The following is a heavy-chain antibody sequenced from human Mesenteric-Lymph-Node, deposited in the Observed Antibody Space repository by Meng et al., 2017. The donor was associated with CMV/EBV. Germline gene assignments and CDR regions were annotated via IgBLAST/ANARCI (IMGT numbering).Heavy chain of an antibody. Sequence: GGSLRLSCAASGFTFSSYSMNWVRQAPGKGLEWVSSISSSSSYIYYADSAKGRFTISRDNAKNSLYLQMNSLRAEDTAVYYCARTRYNWNYYDYNGMDVWGQGTTVTVSS. CDR3: ARTRYNWNYYDYNGMDV. D-gene: IGHD1-20*01. CDR2: ISSSSSYI. V-gene: IGHV3-21*01. J-gene: IGHJ6*02. CDR1: GFTFSSYS.